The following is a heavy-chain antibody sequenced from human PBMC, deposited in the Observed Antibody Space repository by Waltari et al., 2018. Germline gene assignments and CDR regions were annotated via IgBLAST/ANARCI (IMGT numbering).Heavy chain of an antibody. D-gene: IGHD3-3*01. V-gene: IGHV4-39*07. CDR3: ARGPKFFQYYYYLDV. CDR2: FYHTGST. CDR1: GGSTSSSAYY. J-gene: IGHJ6*03. Sequence: QLHLQEAGPGLVKPSETLSLTCTVSGGSTSSSAYYWVWIRQPPGKGLEWIGSFYHTGSTYYNPSFKSRVTISADMSKNQISLKLTSVSAADTAVYYCARGPKFFQYYYYLDVWGKGTTVTISS.